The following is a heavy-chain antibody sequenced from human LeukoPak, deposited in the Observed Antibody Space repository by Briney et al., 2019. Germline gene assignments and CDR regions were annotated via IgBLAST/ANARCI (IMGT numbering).Heavy chain of an antibody. CDR2: INPNSGST. J-gene: IGHJ4*02. CDR1: GYTFTSYY. Sequence: GASVRVSCKASGYTFTSYYMHWVRQAPGQGLEWMGIINPNSGSTSYAQKFQGRVTMTRDTSTSTVYMELSSLRSEDTAVYYCARGGQWLWNYFDFWGQGTLVTVSS. CDR3: ARGGQWLWNYFDF. D-gene: IGHD6-19*01. V-gene: IGHV1-46*01.